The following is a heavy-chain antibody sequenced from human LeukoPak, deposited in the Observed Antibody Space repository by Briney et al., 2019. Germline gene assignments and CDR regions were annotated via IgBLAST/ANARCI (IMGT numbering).Heavy chain of an antibody. CDR1: GGTFSSYA. D-gene: IGHD3-22*01. V-gene: IGHV1-69*04. CDR3: ARQGGGGDGSSGYYLGYFDY. J-gene: IGHJ4*02. Sequence: ASVKVSCKASGGTFSSYAISWVRQAPGQGLEWMGRIIPILGIANYAQKFQGRVTITADKSTSTAYMELSSLRSEDTAVYYCARQGGGGDGSSGYYLGYFDYWGQGTLVTVSS. CDR2: IIPILGIA.